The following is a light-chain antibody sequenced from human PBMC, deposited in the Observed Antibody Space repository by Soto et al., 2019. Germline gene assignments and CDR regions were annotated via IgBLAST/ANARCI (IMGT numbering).Light chain of an antibody. V-gene: IGKV1-39*01. CDR1: QSISNY. J-gene: IGKJ4*01. CDR3: QQSYSAPLT. CDR2: AAS. Sequence: DLQMTQSPSSLSASVGDRVTITCRASQSISNYLNWYQQKPGKAPKLLIYAASSLQSGVPSRFSGSGSGTDFTLAFSSLQPEDFATYYCQQSYSAPLTFGGGTKVDIK.